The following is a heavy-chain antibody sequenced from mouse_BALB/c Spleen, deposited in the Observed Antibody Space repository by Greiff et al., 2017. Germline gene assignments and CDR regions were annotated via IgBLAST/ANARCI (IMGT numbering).Heavy chain of an antibody. D-gene: IGHD1-1*01. Sequence: VKLMESGAELAKPGASVKMSCKASGYTFTSYWMHWVKQRPGQGLEWIGYINPSTGYTEYNQKFKDKATLTADKSSSTAYMQLSSLTSEDSAVYYCARRGDYYGSSYVGMDYWGQGTSVTVSS. V-gene: IGHV1-7*01. J-gene: IGHJ4*01. CDR3: ARRGDYYGSSYVGMDY. CDR1: GYTFTSYW. CDR2: INPSTGYT.